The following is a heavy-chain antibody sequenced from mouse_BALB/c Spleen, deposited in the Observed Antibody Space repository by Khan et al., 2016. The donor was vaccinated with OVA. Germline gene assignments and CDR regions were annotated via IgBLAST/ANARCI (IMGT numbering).Heavy chain of an antibody. CDR1: GYTFTNYW. CDR2: IYPGNSDT. D-gene: IGHD2-1*01. V-gene: IGHV1-5*01. J-gene: IGHJ2*01. Sequence: VQLQQSGTVLARPGASVKMSCKASGYTFTNYWMHWVKQRPGQGLEWIGTIYPGNSDTNYNQKFTGKAKLTAVTSTSTAYMELSSLTNADSAVFSWGRNGVGNYEIWDYWGQGTTLTVSS. CDR3: GRNGVGNYEIWDY.